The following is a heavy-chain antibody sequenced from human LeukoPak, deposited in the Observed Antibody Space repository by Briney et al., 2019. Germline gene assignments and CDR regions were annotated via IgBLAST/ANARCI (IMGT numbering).Heavy chain of an antibody. CDR3: ARSTYYYDSSGSPPDY. CDR2: ISGSGGST. V-gene: IGHV3-23*01. J-gene: IGHJ4*02. Sequence: GGTLRLSCAASGFTFSSYGMTWVRQAPGKGLEWVSTISGSGGSTYYADSMKGRFTISRDNSKNTLYLQMNSLRAEDTAVYYCARSTYYYDSSGSPPDYWGQGTLVTVSS. D-gene: IGHD3-22*01. CDR1: GFTFSSYG.